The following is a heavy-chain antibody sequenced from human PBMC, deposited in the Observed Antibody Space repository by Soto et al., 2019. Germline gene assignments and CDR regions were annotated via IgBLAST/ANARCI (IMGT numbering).Heavy chain of an antibody. J-gene: IGHJ4*02. CDR2: IIPIFGTP. CDR1: GGTFSSYA. Sequence: QVQLVQSGAEVKKPGSSVKVSCKASGGTFSSYAISWVRQAPGQGLEWMGGIIPIFGTPNYAQKFQGRFTITADISTSTAYMELSSLRSEDTAVYYCARDPDYGGNSGLGLVDYWGQGTLVTVSS. CDR3: ARDPDYGGNSGLGLVDY. V-gene: IGHV1-69*06. D-gene: IGHD4-17*01.